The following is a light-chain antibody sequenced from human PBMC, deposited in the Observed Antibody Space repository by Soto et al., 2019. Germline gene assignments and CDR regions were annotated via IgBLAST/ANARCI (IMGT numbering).Light chain of an antibody. V-gene: IGKV3-15*01. CDR3: QRYNKWAPLT. J-gene: IGKJ4*01. CDR2: GAS. CDR1: QSVSSN. Sequence: EIVMTQSPVTLSVSPGERATLSCRASQSVSSNLAWYQQKPGQAPRLLIYGASTRATGIPARFSGSGSGTEFTLTISSLQSEDFAVYYCQRYNKWAPLT.